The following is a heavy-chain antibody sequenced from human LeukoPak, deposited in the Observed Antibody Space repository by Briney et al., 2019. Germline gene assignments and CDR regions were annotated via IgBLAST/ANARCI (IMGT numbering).Heavy chain of an antibody. J-gene: IGHJ4*02. CDR2: ISGSGGST. CDR1: GFTFSSYS. V-gene: IGHV3-23*01. Sequence: GGSLRLSCAASGFTFSSYSMNWVRQAPGKGLEWVSAISGSGGSTYYADSVKGRFTISRDNSKNTLYLQMNSLSAEDTAVYYCVRGIYYYDSRGYYGGIYWGQGTLVTVSS. CDR3: VRGIYYYDSRGYYGGIY. D-gene: IGHD3-22*01.